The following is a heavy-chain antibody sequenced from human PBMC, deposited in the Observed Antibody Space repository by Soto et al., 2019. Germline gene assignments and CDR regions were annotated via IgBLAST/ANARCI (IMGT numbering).Heavy chain of an antibody. J-gene: IGHJ6*02. Sequence: PGGSLRLSCAASGFTVSSNNMNWVRQAPGKGLEWVSVIYSSGSTSYADSVKGRFTISRDNSKNTLSLEMNNLRAEDTAVYFCAREDYGGTLYLYRGMDVWGQGTTVTVSS. CDR1: GFTVSSNN. V-gene: IGHV3-53*01. CDR3: AREDYGGTLYLYRGMDV. D-gene: IGHD4-17*01. CDR2: IYSSGST.